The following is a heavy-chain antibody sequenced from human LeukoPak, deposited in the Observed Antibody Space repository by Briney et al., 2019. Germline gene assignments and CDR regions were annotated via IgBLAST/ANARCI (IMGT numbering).Heavy chain of an antibody. Sequence: GASVKVSCKASGYTFTSYGISWVRQAPGQGLEWMGWMNPNSGNTGYAQKFQGRVTMTRNTSISTAYMELSSLRSEDTAVYYCARGAYSSSWYEAPRGDYWGQGTLVTVSS. D-gene: IGHD6-13*01. V-gene: IGHV1-8*02. CDR3: ARGAYSSSWYEAPRGDY. CDR2: MNPNSGNT. CDR1: GYTFTSYG. J-gene: IGHJ4*02.